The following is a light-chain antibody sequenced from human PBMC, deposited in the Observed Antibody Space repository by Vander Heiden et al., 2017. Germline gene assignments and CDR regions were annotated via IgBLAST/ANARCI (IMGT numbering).Light chain of an antibody. CDR2: VAS. Sequence: RMTKSPSTISASTGDRGIMHRRPRQGRSSYLAWYQQKPGKTPKLLIDVASTLQSGVPSRFSGSGSGTDFTLTISFLQSEDFASYYCQQDYNYPRTFGQGTKVEIK. CDR1: QGRSSY. J-gene: IGKJ1*01. V-gene: IGKV1-8*01. CDR3: QQDYNYPRT.